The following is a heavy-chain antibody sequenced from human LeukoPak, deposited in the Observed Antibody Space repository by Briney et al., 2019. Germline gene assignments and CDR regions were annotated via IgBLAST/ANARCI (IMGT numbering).Heavy chain of an antibody. CDR3: AKGLEPGAFDI. V-gene: IGHV3-23*01. CDR1: RFIFNYYA. J-gene: IGHJ3*02. Sequence: PGGSLRLSCAASRFIFNYYAMNWVRQAPGKGLEWVSAISGGGHSTYYADSVKGRFTISRDNSKNTLYLQMNSLRAEDTAVYFCAKGLEPGAFDIWGQGTRVTVSS. D-gene: IGHD1-1*01. CDR2: ISGGGHST.